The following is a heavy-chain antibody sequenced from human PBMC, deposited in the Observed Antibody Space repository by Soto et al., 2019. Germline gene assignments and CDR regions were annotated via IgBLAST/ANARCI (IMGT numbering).Heavy chain of an antibody. Sequence: QVQLQESGPGLVKPSQTLSLTCTVSGGSISSGGYYWSWIRQHPGKGLEWIGYIYYSGSTYYNPSLTSRVTISVDTSKNQFSLKLSSVTAADTAVYYCARGVIAVGYYFDYWGQGTLVTVSS. J-gene: IGHJ4*02. CDR3: ARGVIAVGYYFDY. CDR2: IYYSGST. D-gene: IGHD6-19*01. CDR1: GGSISSGGYY. V-gene: IGHV4-31*03.